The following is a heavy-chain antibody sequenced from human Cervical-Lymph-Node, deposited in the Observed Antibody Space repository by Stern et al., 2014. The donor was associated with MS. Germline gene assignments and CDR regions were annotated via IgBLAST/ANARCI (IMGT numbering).Heavy chain of an antibody. CDR1: GFSVATAGVG. CDR3: AHSRVKYCRGGTCYSSLFDY. V-gene: IGHV2-5*02. Sequence: ESGPTLVKPTQTVTLTCTLSGFSVATAGVGVGWIRQPPGKALVWLALLYLDADKLYSPSLKNRLTIIKDTSKNQVVLTMTNVDPVDTATYYCAHSRVKYCRGGTCYSSLFDYWGQGTLVTVSS. J-gene: IGHJ4*02. CDR2: LYLDADK. D-gene: IGHD2-15*01.